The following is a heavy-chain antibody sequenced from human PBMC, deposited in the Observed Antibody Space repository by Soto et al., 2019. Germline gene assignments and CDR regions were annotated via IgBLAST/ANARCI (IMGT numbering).Heavy chain of an antibody. J-gene: IGHJ6*02. CDR1: GYSFTSYW. D-gene: IGHD3-3*01. Sequence: GESLKISCKGSGYSFTSYWISWVRQMPGKGLEWMGRIDPSDSYTNYSPSFQGQVTISADKSISTAYLQWSSLKASDTAMYYCARSRSYYDFWSGYYTTQLSENYYYYYGMDVWGQGTTVTVSS. CDR2: IDPSDSYT. CDR3: ARSRSYYDFWSGYYTTQLSENYYYYYGMDV. V-gene: IGHV5-10-1*04.